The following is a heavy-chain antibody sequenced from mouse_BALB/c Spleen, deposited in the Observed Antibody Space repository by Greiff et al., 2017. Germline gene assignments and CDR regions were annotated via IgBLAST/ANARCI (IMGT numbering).Heavy chain of an antibody. CDR3: ARRGTGAFDY. D-gene: IGHD4-1*01. CDR2: IDPSDSYT. Sequence: QVQLQQPGAELVKPGASVKLSCKASGYTFTSYWMHWVKQRPGQGLEWIGEIDPSDSYTNYNQKFKGKATLTVDKSSSTAYMQLSSLTSEDSAVYYCARRGTGAFDYWGQGTTLTVSS. V-gene: IGHV1-69*02. CDR1: GYTFTSYW. J-gene: IGHJ2*01.